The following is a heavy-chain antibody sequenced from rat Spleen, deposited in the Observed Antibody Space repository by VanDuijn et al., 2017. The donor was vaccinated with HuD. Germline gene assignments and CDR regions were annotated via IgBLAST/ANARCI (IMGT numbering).Heavy chain of an antibody. CDR1: GFTFSDYG. J-gene: IGHJ3*01. CDR3: VSPARVSYYSSYIPFGY. D-gene: IGHD1-2*01. Sequence: EVQLVESGGGLVQPGRSLKLSCVASGFTFSDYGMNWIRQIPGKGLEWVAYISSSSGTIYYADTVKGRFTISRDNAKNTLYLQPSSLRSEDTALYYCVSPARVSYYSSYIPFGYWGQGTLVTVSS. CDR2: ISSSSGT. V-gene: IGHV5-34*01.